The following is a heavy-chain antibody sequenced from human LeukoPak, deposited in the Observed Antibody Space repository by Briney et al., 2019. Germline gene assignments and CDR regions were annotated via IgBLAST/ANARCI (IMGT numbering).Heavy chain of an antibody. CDR3: AKGIQWELPLEY. V-gene: IGHV3-74*03. J-gene: IGHJ4*02. D-gene: IGHD1-26*01. Sequence: GGSLRLSCAASGFTFSNHFMHWVRQAPGKGLVWVSRMSADGTTAEYADSVRGRFTISRDNAKNTLYLQMDSLRAEDTAAYYCAKGIQWELPLEYWGQGTLVTVSS. CDR1: GFTFSNHF. CDR2: MSADGTTA.